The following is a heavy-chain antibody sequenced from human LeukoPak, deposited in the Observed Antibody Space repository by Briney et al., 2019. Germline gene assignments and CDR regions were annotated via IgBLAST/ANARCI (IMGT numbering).Heavy chain of an antibody. Sequence: GESLKISCKGCGYSFTSYWIGWVRQMPGKGLEWVGIIYPGDSDTRYSPSFQGQVTISADKSISTAYLQWSSLKASDTAMYYCARIGYYGSGSYYNPIDYWGQGTLVTVSS. V-gene: IGHV5-51*01. CDR1: GYSFTSYW. D-gene: IGHD3-10*01. CDR2: IYPGDSDT. J-gene: IGHJ4*02. CDR3: ARIGYYGSGSYYNPIDY.